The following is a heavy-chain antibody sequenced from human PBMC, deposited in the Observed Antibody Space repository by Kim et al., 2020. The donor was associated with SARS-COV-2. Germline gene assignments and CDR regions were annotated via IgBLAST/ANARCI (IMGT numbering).Heavy chain of an antibody. CDR1: GYTFTSYA. CDR2: INTSTGNT. CDR3: AIGCGGCSDGIGPLGY. Sequence: ASVKVSCKASGYTFTSYAMHWVRQAPGQGLEWMGWINTSTGNTTYSQRFTGRVTITWDTSASTAYLEMSSLRSEDTAVYYCAIGCGGCSDGIGPLGYWGQ. D-gene: IGHD2-21*02. J-gene: IGHJ4*02. V-gene: IGHV1-3*04.